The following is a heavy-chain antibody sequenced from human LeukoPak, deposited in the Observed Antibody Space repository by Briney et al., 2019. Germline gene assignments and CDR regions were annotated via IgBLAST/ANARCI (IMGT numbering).Heavy chain of an antibody. CDR3: ARVVIPFIWKDPFGD. J-gene: IGHJ4*02. CDR2: IYYGVST. V-gene: IGHV4-59*01. D-gene: IGHD1-1*01. CDR1: GGSFSGYY. Sequence: PSETLSLTCAVYGGSFSGYYWSWIRQPPGKGLEWIGYIYYGVSTNYNPSLKSRVTISVDTSKNQFSLKLSSVTAADTAVYYCARVVIPFIWKDPFGDWGQGTPVTV.